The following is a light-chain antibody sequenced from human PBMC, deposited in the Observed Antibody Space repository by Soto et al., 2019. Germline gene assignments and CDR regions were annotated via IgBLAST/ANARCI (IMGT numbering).Light chain of an antibody. CDR3: QQSFRRVT. J-gene: IGKJ1*01. Sequence: DIQMTQSPSFLSASVGDSVTITCRASQTISRRFSWYRQKPGRAPELLIYAASRLHSGAPSRFSGSGSGTDFTLTISSLQPEDLATYYCQQSFRRVTFGQGTKVEIK. CDR1: QTISRR. CDR2: AAS. V-gene: IGKV1-39*01.